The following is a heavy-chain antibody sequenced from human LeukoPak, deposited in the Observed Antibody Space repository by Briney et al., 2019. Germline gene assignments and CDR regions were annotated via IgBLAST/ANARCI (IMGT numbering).Heavy chain of an antibody. CDR3: ARDLFYSVSGTYYNVGRVFNY. CDR2: IKPNSGGT. J-gene: IGHJ4*02. CDR1: GLTFTGYY. Sequence: ASVKVSCKASGLTFTGYYMHWVRQAPGQGLEWMGWIKPNSGGTNYAQKFQGRVTMTRDTSITTAYMELTSLRSDDTAVYYCARDLFYSVSGTYYNVGRVFNYWGQGTLVTVSS. D-gene: IGHD3-10*01. V-gene: IGHV1-2*02.